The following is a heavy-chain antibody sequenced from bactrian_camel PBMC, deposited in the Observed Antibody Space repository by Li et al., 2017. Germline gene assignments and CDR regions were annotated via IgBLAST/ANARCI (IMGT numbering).Heavy chain of an antibody. V-gene: IGHV3S63*01. CDR3: GTGPPHR. CDR1: GWRSNNRC. J-gene: IGHJ6*01. D-gene: IGHD7*01. CDR2: IYAGAGGNYS. Sequence: VQLVESGGGSVQAGGSLRLSCATSGWRSNNRCMAWFRQAPGKEREGLASIYAGAGGNYSYYSDSVKGRFTISRDNAKNAVYLQMNNLESEDTALYYCGTGPPHRWGQGTKVTVSS.